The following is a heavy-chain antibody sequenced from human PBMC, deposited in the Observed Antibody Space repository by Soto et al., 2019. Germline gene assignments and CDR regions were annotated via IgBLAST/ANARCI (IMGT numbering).Heavy chain of an antibody. CDR3: YVLSRIAVAGTDYFDY. CDR2: IYYSGST. D-gene: IGHD6-19*01. CDR1: GGSISSSSYY. Sequence: SSETLSLTCTVYGGSISSSSYYWGWIRQPPGKGLEWIGSIYYSGSTYYNPSLKNRVTISVDTSKNQFSLKLSSVTAADMAVYYCYVLSRIAVAGTDYFDYWGQGTLVTVS. J-gene: IGHJ4*02. V-gene: IGHV4-39*01.